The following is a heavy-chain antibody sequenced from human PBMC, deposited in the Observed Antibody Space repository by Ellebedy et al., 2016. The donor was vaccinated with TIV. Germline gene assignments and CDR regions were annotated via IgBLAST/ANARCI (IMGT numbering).Heavy chain of an antibody. Sequence: GESLKISXAASGFTFSSYAMSWVRQAPGKGLEWVSAISGSGGSTYYADSVKGRFTISRDNSKNTLYLQMNSLRAEDTAVYYCAKVALRYFDWYENWGQGTLVTVSS. J-gene: IGHJ5*02. CDR2: ISGSGGST. CDR1: GFTFSSYA. D-gene: IGHD3-9*01. V-gene: IGHV3-23*01. CDR3: AKVALRYFDWYEN.